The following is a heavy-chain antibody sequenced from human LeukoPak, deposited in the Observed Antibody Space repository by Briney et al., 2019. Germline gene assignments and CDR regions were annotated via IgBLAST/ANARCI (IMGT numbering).Heavy chain of an antibody. CDR2: ISSNGSST. D-gene: IGHD4-17*01. J-gene: IGHJ4*02. V-gene: IGHV3-64D*06. Sequence: GGSLRLSCSASGFTFSSYAMHWVRQAPGKGLEYVSAISSNGSSTYYADSVKGRFTISRDNSKNTLYLQMSSLRAEDTAVYYCVKDRGYGDYVPHFDYWGQGTLVTVSS. CDR3: VKDRGYGDYVPHFDY. CDR1: GFTFSSYA.